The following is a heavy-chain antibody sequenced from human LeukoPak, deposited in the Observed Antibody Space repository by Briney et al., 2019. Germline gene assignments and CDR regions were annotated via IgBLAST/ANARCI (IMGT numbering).Heavy chain of an antibody. V-gene: IGHV3-49*04. D-gene: IGHD3-22*01. CDR1: GFTFGDYA. CDR3: TKALIVVAFD. Sequence: GGSLRLSCTASGFTFGDYAISWVRQAPGKGLEWVGFIRSKAYGGTTEYAASVKGRFTISRDDSKSIAYLQMNSLKTEDTAVYYCTKALIVVAFDWGQGTLVTVSS. CDR2: IRSKAYGGTT. J-gene: IGHJ4*02.